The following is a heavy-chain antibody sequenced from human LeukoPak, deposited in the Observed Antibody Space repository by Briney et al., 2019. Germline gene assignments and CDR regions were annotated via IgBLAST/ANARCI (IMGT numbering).Heavy chain of an antibody. V-gene: IGHV1-2*07. CDR3: ASWAGGNAPIASFDY. CDR2: INLNSGGT. D-gene: IGHD6-13*01. J-gene: IGHJ4*02. CDR1: GYTFTGYD. Sequence: ASVNVSCKPSGYTFTGYDMHWMRQSPGQGLEGMGWINLNSGGTNYAHKFQGRVTMTRDTSISTAYMELNRLRSDAPAVYYCASWAGGNAPIASFDYWGQGALVTVSS.